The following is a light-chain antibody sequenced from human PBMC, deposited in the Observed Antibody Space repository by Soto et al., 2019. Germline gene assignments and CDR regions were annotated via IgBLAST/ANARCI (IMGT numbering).Light chain of an antibody. V-gene: IGKV3D-20*02. J-gene: IGKJ3*01. CDR2: AAS. CDR1: QSVSSYY. CDR3: QQSYKTPFT. Sequence: EIVLTQSPGTLSLSPGERATLSCRASQSVSSYYLAWYQQKPGQAPRLLIYAASTLQSGVPSRFSGSESGTEFTLTISSLQPEDFGDYICQQSYKTPFTFGPGTKVEIK.